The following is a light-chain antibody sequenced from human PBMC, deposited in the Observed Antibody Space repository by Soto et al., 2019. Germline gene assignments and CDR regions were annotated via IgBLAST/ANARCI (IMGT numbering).Light chain of an antibody. V-gene: IGLV2-14*01. CDR3: SSYTSSSTGV. Sequence: QSVLTQPASVSGSPGQSITISCTGTSSDVGGYNYVSWYQQHPGKAPKLMIYDVSNRPSGVSNRFSGSKSGNTASLTISGLQAEYDADYYCSSYTSSSTGVFGTGTNVTVL. CDR2: DVS. J-gene: IGLJ1*01. CDR1: SSDVGGYNY.